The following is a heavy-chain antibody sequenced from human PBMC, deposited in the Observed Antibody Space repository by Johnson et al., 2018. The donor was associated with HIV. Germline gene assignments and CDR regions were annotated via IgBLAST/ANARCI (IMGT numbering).Heavy chain of an antibody. J-gene: IGHJ3*02. CDR2: IRYDGSNK. V-gene: IGHV3-30*02. CDR3: AKYENIAAPPYDAFDI. Sequence: QVQLVESGGGVVQPGGSLRLSCAASGFTFSSYGMHWVHQAPGTGLEWVAFIRYDGSNKYYADSVKGRFTISRDNSKNTLYLQMNSLKAEETAVYYCAKYENIAAPPYDAFDIRGQGTMVTVSS. D-gene: IGHD6-6*01. CDR1: GFTFSSYG.